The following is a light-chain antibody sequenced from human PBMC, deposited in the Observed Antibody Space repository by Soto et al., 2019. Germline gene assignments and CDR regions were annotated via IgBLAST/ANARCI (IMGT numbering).Light chain of an antibody. J-gene: IGKJ5*01. CDR3: QHYTLYSAP. Sequence: RLTQSPSSLSASVGDTGTIFCRASTDISTYLAWYQHKPGKAPTLLIFGASSLHNGVPPRFAGSGSGSEFTLTINRLQPDDFATYYCQHYTLYSAPFGQGTRV. V-gene: IGKV1-5*02. CDR2: GAS. CDR1: TDISTY.